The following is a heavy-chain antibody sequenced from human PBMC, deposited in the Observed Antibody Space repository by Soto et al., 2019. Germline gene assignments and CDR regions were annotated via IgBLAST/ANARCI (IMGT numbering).Heavy chain of an antibody. J-gene: IGHJ5*02. Sequence: QVQLVESGGGVVQPGRSLRLSCAASGFTFSSYGMHWVRQAPGKGLECVGVIWYDGSNKYYADSVKGRFTISRDNSKNTLYLQMNSLRAEDTAVYYCARDQAFVCGGDCIHTNWFDPWGQGTLVTVSS. CDR1: GFTFSSYG. D-gene: IGHD2-21*02. CDR3: ARDQAFVCGGDCIHTNWFDP. CDR2: IWYDGSNK. V-gene: IGHV3-33*01.